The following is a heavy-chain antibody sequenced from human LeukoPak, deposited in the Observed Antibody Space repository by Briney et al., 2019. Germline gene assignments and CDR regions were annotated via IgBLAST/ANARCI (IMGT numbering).Heavy chain of an antibody. Sequence: SETLSLTCTVSGGSISSGGYYWSWIRQHPGKGLEWIGYIYYSGSTYYNPSLKSRVTISVDTSKNQFSLKLSSVTAADTAVYYCARHGTAVADIDYWGQGTLVTVSS. D-gene: IGHD6-19*01. CDR1: GGSISSGGYY. CDR2: IYYSGST. V-gene: IGHV4-31*03. J-gene: IGHJ4*02. CDR3: ARHGTAVADIDY.